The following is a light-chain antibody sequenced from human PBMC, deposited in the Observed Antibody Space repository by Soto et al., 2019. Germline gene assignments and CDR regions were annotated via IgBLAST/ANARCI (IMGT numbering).Light chain of an antibody. CDR1: SSNIGNNY. Sequence: QSVLTQPPSVSAAPGQKVTISCSGSSSNIGNNYVSWYQQLPGTAPKLLIYDNNKRPSGIPDRFSGSKSGTSATLGITGLQTGDEADYYCGTWDSSLSAGVVFGGGNKVTVL. J-gene: IGLJ2*01. CDR2: DNN. CDR3: GTWDSSLSAGVV. V-gene: IGLV1-51*01.